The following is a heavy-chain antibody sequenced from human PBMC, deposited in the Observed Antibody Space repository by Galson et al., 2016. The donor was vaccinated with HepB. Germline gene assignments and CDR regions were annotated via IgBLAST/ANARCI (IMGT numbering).Heavy chain of an antibody. Sequence: SLRLSCAVSGLTFSSYNMNWVRQAPGKGLEWVSHISSRTRTTYYADSVKGRFTISRDNAKNSLYLQMNSLRDEDTAVYYCASQWVAVDYWCRGTLVTVSS. D-gene: IGHD2-15*01. CDR1: GLTFSSYN. CDR3: ASQWVAVDY. V-gene: IGHV3-48*02. J-gene: IGHJ4*02. CDR2: ISSRTRTT.